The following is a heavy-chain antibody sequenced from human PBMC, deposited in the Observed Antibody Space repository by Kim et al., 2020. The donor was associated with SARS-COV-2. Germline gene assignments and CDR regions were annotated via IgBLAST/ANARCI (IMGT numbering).Heavy chain of an antibody. J-gene: IGHJ6*02. D-gene: IGHD6-6*01. V-gene: IGHV3-30*01. CDR3: ARSIAGSYYYGMDV. Sequence: ADSGKGRFTISRDNSTNTLYLQRNSLRAEDTAVYYCARSIAGSYYYGMDVWGQGTTVTVSS.